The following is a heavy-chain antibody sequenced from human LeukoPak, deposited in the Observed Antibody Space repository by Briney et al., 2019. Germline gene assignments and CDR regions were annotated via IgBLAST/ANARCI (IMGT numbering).Heavy chain of an antibody. Sequence: GASAKVSCKASGGTFSSYAISWVRQAPGQGLEWMGRIIPILGMANYAQKFQGRVTITADKSTSTAYMELSSLRSEDTAVYYCARSRGPGGYFDYWGQGTLVTVSS. CDR1: GGTFSSYA. CDR2: IIPILGMA. D-gene: IGHD3-10*01. V-gene: IGHV1-69*04. CDR3: ARSRGPGGYFDY. J-gene: IGHJ4*02.